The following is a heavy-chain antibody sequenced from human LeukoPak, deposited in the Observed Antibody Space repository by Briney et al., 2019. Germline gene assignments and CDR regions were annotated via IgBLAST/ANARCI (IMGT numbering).Heavy chain of an antibody. CDR2: ISRSGSSL. CDR3: AREVVVVPDYYYYGLDV. V-gene: IGHV3-11*01. D-gene: IGHD2-2*01. CDR1: GFTFSDYY. Sequence: PGGSLRLSCAASGFTFSDYYMTWTRQAPGKGLEYVSHISRSGSSLYYGDSVTGRFTISRDNAKNSLYLQMNSLRVEDTAVYYCAREVVVVPDYYYYGLDVWGQGTTVTVSS. J-gene: IGHJ6*02.